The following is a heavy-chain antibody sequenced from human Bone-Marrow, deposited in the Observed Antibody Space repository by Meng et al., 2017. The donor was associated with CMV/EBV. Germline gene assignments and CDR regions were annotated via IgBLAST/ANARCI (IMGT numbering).Heavy chain of an antibody. CDR1: GFTFINAG. J-gene: IGHJ6*02. CDR3: ARYRLGGGSSSLSFHYYGMDV. D-gene: IGHD6-6*01. Sequence: GESLKISCAASGFTFINAGMTWVRQAPGKGLEWVGRIQSKTEGGTIDYAAPVRGRFTISRDDSKSTLYLQMNSLRAEDTAVYYCARYRLGGGSSSLSFHYYGMDVWGQGTTVTVSS. V-gene: IGHV3-15*01. CDR2: IQSKTEGGTI.